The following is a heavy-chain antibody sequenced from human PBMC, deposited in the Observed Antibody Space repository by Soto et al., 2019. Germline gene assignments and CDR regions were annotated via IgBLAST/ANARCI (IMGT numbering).Heavy chain of an antibody. Sequence: QVQLVQSGAEVKKPGASVKVSCKTSGYTFTTYPMHWVRQAPGQRLEWMGWINAGNGNTKYSQKFQGRVTITRDTSASTPYMELSSLRSEDTAVYYCARGLTMVRGLILDAFDMWGQGTMVTVSS. V-gene: IGHV1-3*01. CDR3: ARGLTMVRGLILDAFDM. CDR1: GYTFTTYP. J-gene: IGHJ3*02. D-gene: IGHD3-10*01. CDR2: INAGNGNT.